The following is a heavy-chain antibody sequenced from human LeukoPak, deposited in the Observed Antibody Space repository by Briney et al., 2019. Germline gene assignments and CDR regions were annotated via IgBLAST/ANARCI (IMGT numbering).Heavy chain of an antibody. CDR1: GFTFSSYA. V-gene: IGHV3-23*01. D-gene: IGHD2-8*01. CDR2: ISLNGDTT. Sequence: GGSLRLSCAASGFTFSSYAMTWVRQAPGKGLEWISVISLNGDTTYYADSAKGRFSISRDNSKNTLYLQMNSLRAEDTAVYYCARVSNFNGDYFDYWGQGTLVTVSS. J-gene: IGHJ4*02. CDR3: ARVSNFNGDYFDY.